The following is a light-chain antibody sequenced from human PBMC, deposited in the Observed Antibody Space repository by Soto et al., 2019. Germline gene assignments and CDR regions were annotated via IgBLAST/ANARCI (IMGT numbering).Light chain of an antibody. J-gene: IGKJ2*01. CDR2: GAS. CDR3: QQYAISPRT. V-gene: IGKV3-20*01. CDR1: QSVNNNY. Sequence: EIVLTQSPGTLSLSPGERATLSCRASQSVNNNYLAWFQQKPGQAPRLLVYGASSRATAITDRLSGSGSGTDFTLTISILEPEEFAVYYCQQYAISPRTFGQGTNLEIK.